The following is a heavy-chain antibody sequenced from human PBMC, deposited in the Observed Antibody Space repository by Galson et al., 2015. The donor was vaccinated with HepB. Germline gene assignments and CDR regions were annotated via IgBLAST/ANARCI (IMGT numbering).Heavy chain of an antibody. Sequence: TLSLTCAVYGGSFSGYYWSWIRQPPGKGLEWIGEINHSGSTNYNPSLKSRVTISVDASKNQFSLKLSSVTAADTAVYYCARYSGVRRIFGVVIISPLGAFDIWGQGTMVTVSS. D-gene: IGHD3-3*01. CDR2: INHSGST. J-gene: IGHJ3*02. CDR1: GGSFSGYY. CDR3: ARYSGVRRIFGVVIISPLGAFDI. V-gene: IGHV4-34*01.